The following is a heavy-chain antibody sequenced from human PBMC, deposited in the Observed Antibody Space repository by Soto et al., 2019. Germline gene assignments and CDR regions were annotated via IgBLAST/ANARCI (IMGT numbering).Heavy chain of an antibody. V-gene: IGHV4-59*01. J-gene: IGHJ6*02. CDR1: GGSISSYY. CDR2: IYYNGST. Sequence: SETLSLTCTVLGGSISSYYWSWIRQRPGKGLEWIGYIYYNGSTNYNPSLKSRVTISVDTSKIHFTLKLSSLTAADTAVYYCARDPGYYYGMNVWGQGTTVTVSS. CDR3: ARDPGYYYGMNV.